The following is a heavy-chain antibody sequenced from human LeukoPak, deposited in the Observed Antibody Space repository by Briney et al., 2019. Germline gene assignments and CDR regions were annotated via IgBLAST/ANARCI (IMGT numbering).Heavy chain of an antibody. CDR1: AYSFTDYW. V-gene: IGHV5-51*01. Sequence: GASLRISCTGSAYSFTDYWIGCVRHMPGEGLQWMGIIYPDDSDIRYSPSFQGQVTISADKSIITAYLQWSSLKASDTAMYYCARHGRGSRSPNAFDIWGQGTMVTVSS. D-gene: IGHD3-10*01. J-gene: IGHJ3*02. CDR3: ARHGRGSRSPNAFDI. CDR2: IYPDDSDI.